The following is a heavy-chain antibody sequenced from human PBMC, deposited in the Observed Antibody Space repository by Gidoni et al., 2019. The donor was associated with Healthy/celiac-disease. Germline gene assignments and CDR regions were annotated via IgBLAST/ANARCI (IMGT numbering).Heavy chain of an antibody. J-gene: IGHJ6*02. CDR2: INHSGST. Sequence: QVQLQQWGAGLLKPSETLSLTCAVYGGSFSGYYWSWIRQPPGKGLEWIGEINHSGSTNYNPSLKSRVTISVDTSKNQFSLKLSSVTAADTAVYYCARRRGQLWFYYYYGMDVWGQGTTVTVSS. CDR3: ARRRGQLWFYYYYGMDV. CDR1: GGSFSGYY. V-gene: IGHV4-34*01. D-gene: IGHD5-18*01.